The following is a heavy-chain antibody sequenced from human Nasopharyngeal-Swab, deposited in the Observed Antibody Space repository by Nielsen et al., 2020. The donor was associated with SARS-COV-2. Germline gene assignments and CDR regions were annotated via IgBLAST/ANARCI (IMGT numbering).Heavy chain of an antibody. J-gene: IGHJ4*02. CDR2: ISGSGGST. CDR1: GFTFSSYA. V-gene: IGHV3-23*01. D-gene: IGHD1-26*01. Sequence: GGSLRLSCAASGFTFSSYAMSWVRQAPGKGLEWVSAISGSGGSTYYADSVKGRFTISRDNSKNTLYLQMNSLRDEDTAVYYCVREFEATGATYLDYWGLGTLVTVSS. CDR3: VREFEATGATYLDY.